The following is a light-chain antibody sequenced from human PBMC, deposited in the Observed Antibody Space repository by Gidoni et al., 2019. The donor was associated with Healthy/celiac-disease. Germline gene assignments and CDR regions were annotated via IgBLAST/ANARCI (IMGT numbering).Light chain of an antibody. V-gene: IGKV3-15*01. CDR1: QSVSSN. Sequence: EIVMTQSPATLSVSPGERATLSCRASQSVSSNFAWYQQKPGQAPTLLIYGASTRATGIPARFSGSGSGTEFTLTISSLHSEDFAIYYCQQCNNWPYTFGQGTKLEIK. CDR3: QQCNNWPYT. J-gene: IGKJ2*01. CDR2: GAS.